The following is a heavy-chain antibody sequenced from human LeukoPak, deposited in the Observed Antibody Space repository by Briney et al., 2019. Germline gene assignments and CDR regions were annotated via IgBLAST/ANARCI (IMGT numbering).Heavy chain of an antibody. CDR2: IYTSGST. CDR1: GGSISSYY. V-gene: IGHV4-4*07. CDR3: ARVTTGDDYGDYENWFDP. J-gene: IGHJ5*02. D-gene: IGHD4-17*01. Sequence: SETLSLTCTVSGGSISSYYWSWIRQPAGKGLEWIGRIYTSGSTNYNPSLKSRVTISVDTSKNQFSLKLSSVTAADTAVYYCARVTTGDDYGDYENWFDPWGQGTLVTVSS.